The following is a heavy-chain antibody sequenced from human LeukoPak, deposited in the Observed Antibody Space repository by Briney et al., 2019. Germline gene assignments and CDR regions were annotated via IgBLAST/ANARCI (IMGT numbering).Heavy chain of an antibody. J-gene: IGHJ6*03. CDR1: GYIFTSYW. CDR2: IYPGDSDT. Sequence: GESLKISCKGSGYIFTSYWIGWVRQLPGKGREGMGIIYPGDSDTRYSPSFQGQVTISAGKCSSTGCLQWSSLKASDTAMYYCARFRLLRFLEWYMDVWGKGTTVTVSS. V-gene: IGHV5-51*01. D-gene: IGHD3-3*01. CDR3: ARFRLLRFLEWYMDV.